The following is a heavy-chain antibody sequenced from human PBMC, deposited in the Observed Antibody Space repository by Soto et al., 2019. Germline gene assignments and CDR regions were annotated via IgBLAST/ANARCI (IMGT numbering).Heavy chain of an antibody. J-gene: IGHJ5*02. V-gene: IGHV1-2*04. Sequence: XAVKVSSKPSGYTFTGYHIHWVRQAPGQGLEWMGWINTNTGDTNYAQKFQGWVTITRDTSINTAYVQLSRLTSDDTAVYYCARWVGASNWFDHWGQGTLVTSPQ. CDR2: INTNTGDT. CDR3: ARWVGASNWFDH. CDR1: GYTFTGYH. D-gene: IGHD1-26*01.